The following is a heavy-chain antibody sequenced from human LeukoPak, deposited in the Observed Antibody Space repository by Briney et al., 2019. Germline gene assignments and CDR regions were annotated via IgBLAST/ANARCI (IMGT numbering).Heavy chain of an antibody. CDR2: IIPIFGTA. CDR3: ARGGSSGYFDY. CDR1: GYTFTGYY. J-gene: IGHJ4*02. V-gene: IGHV1-69*13. D-gene: IGHD6-19*01. Sequence: SVKVSCKASGYTFTGYYMHWVRQAPGQGLEWMGGIIPIFGTANYAQKFQGRVTITADESTSTAYMELSSLRSEDTAVYYCARGGSSGYFDYWGQGTLVTVSS.